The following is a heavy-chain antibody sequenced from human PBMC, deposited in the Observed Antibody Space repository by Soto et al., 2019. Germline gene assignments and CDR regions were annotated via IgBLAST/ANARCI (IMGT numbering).Heavy chain of an antibody. D-gene: IGHD5-12*01. CDR1: GFSLSTSGVG. CDR2: IYWDDDK. V-gene: IGHV2-5*02. CDR3: AHTTHSGYKPYYYYYYMDV. J-gene: IGHJ6*03. Sequence: QITLKESGPTLVKPTQTLTLTCTFSGFSLSTSGVGVGWIRQPPGKALEWLALIYWDDDKRYSPSLKSRLTITNDSTKNQVVLTMTNIDPVDTATYYGAHTTHSGYKPYYYYYYMDVWGKGTTVTVSS.